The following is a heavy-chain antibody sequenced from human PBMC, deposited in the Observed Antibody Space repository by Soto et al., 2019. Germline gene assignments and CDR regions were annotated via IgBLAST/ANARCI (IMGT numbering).Heavy chain of an antibody. CDR2: ISPMFGAA. D-gene: IGHD3-10*01. CDR3: AREVQVHTPAFVY. J-gene: IGHJ4*02. Sequence: VQLVRAGAEIKKAGSSVEGSCQAFGGPFNTFAVDWGGQAPGQGPEWMGDISPMFGAANYAPKFQGRVTITADESTGTSYMQLSSLTSEDTALYFCAREVQVHTPAFVYWGQGTLVTVSS. V-gene: IGHV1-69*19. CDR1: GGPFNTFA.